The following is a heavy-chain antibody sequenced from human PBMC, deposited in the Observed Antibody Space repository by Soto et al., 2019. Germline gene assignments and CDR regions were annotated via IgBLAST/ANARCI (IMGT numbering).Heavy chain of an antibody. Sequence: EVQLLESGGGLVQPGGSLRLSCAASGFTFSSYAMSWVRQAPGKGLEWVSALSGSGGSTYYADSVKGRFTISRDNSKNTLYLQMNSLRAEDTAIYYCAKDTTLRLIYSSGGGFFDYWGQGTLVTVSS. CDR3: AKDTTLRLIYSSGGGFFDY. J-gene: IGHJ4*02. D-gene: IGHD6-19*01. V-gene: IGHV3-23*01. CDR1: GFTFSSYA. CDR2: LSGSGGST.